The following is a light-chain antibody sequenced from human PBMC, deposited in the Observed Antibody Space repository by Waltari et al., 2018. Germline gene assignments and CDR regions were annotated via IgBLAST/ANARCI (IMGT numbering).Light chain of an antibody. CDR2: EVS. Sequence: QSALTQPASVSGSPGQSITISCTGSSSDVGSANLVSWYLPHPGKPPTPIIYEVSKRPSGVSNRFSGSKSGNTASLTISGLQAEDEADYYCYSYAGGSVFGTGTKVTVL. V-gene: IGLV2-23*02. CDR1: SSDVGSANL. J-gene: IGLJ1*01. CDR3: YSYAGGSV.